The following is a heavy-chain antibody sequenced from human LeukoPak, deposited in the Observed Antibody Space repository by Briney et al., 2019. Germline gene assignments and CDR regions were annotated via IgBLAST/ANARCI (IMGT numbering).Heavy chain of an antibody. CDR1: GFTFSSYW. CDR2: INSDGSST. CDR3: WVCDRPYYFDY. Sequence: GGSLRLSCAASGFTFSSYWMHWVRQAPGKGLVWVSRINSDGSSTSYADSVKGRFTISRDNAKNTLYLQMNSLRAEDTAVYYCWVCDRPYYFDYWGQGTLVTVSS. J-gene: IGHJ4*02. V-gene: IGHV3-74*01. D-gene: IGHD6-13*01.